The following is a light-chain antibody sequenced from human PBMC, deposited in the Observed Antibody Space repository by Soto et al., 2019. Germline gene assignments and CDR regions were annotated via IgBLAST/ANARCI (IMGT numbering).Light chain of an antibody. CDR1: QSVSSY. CDR2: DAS. J-gene: IGKJ4*01. V-gene: IGKV3-11*01. CDR3: QQRSNWPPEVT. Sequence: EIVLTQSPATLSLSPGERATLSCRASQSVSSYLAWYQQKPGQAPMLLIYDASNRATGIPARFSGSGSGTDFTLTISSLEPEDFAVYYCQQRSNWPPEVTFGGGTKVDIK.